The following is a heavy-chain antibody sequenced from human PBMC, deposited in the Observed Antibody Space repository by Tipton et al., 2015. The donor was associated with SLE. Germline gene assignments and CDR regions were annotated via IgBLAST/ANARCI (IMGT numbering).Heavy chain of an antibody. Sequence: TLSLTCTVSGGSISSYYWSWIRQPPGKGLEWIGYIYYSGSTNYNPSLKSRVTISVDTSKNQFSLKLSSVTAADTAVYYCARGIAAAGTGGYFDLWGRGTLVTVSS. J-gene: IGHJ2*01. CDR3: ARGIAAAGTGGYFDL. CDR2: IYYSGST. D-gene: IGHD6-13*01. CDR1: GGSISSYY. V-gene: IGHV4-59*12.